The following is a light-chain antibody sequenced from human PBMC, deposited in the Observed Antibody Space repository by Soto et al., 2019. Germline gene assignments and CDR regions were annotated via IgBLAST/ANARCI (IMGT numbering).Light chain of an antibody. CDR3: QQYNHWPPLT. CDR1: QSVGRN. V-gene: IGKV3-15*01. J-gene: IGKJ4*01. CDR2: GAS. Sequence: EIVMTQSPATLSVSPGERATLSCRASQSVGRNLAWYQQKPGQAPRLLIYGASTRATGIPARFSGSGSVTEFTLTISSLQSEDLAIYSCQQYNHWPPLTFGGGTKVEIK.